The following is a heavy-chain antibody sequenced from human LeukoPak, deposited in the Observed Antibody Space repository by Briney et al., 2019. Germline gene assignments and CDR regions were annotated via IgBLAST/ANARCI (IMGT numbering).Heavy chain of an antibody. CDR3: AKDRLANVVVVERYYYYGMDV. Sequence: PGGSLRLSCAASGFTFSSYGMHWVRQAPGKGLEWVAVISYDGSNKYYADSVKGRFTISRGNSKNTLYLQMNSLRAEDTAVYYCAKDRLANVVVVERYYYYGMDVWAKGPRSPSP. CDR2: ISYDGSNK. CDR1: GFTFSSYG. D-gene: IGHD2-15*01. V-gene: IGHV3-30*18. J-gene: IGHJ6*02.